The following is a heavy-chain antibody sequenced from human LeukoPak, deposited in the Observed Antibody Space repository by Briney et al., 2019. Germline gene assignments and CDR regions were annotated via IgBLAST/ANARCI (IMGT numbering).Heavy chain of an antibody. Sequence: GGSLRLSCAASGFTFSRSAMHWVRQAPGKGLEWVAIISYDGGNKYYADSVKGRFTISRDNAKNSLYLQMNSLRAEDTAVYYCARVFQVVVAAEDYWGQGTLVTVSS. V-gene: IGHV3-30*04. CDR3: ARVFQVVVAAEDY. CDR1: GFTFSRSA. CDR2: ISYDGGNK. D-gene: IGHD2-15*01. J-gene: IGHJ4*02.